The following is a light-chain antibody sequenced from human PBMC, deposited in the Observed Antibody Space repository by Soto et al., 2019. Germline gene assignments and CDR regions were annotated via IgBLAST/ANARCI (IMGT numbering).Light chain of an antibody. J-gene: IGKJ1*01. CDR1: QGIRHY. CDR2: EAS. CDR3: QQYDNWPWT. Sequence: IRMTRSAWSLSPSFGDRFTITCRASQGIRHYLAWYQQKPGKVPKLLIYEASNLQSGVPSRFRGGGSGTDFTLTISSLQSEDFAVYYCQQYDNWPWTFGQGTKV. V-gene: IGKV1-27*01.